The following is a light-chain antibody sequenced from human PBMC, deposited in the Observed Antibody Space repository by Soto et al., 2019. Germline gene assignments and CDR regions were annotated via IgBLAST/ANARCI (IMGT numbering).Light chain of an antibody. Sequence: DIQMTQSPSSLSASVGDRITINCRASQSIRDYLNWYQHKPEMAPQLLIYAASNLQSGVPSRFSGSGSGTDFTLTITSLQPEDFATYYCQQTFGIFPWTFGQGTKVDIK. J-gene: IGKJ1*01. CDR1: QSIRDY. V-gene: IGKV1-39*01. CDR3: QQTFGIFPWT. CDR2: AAS.